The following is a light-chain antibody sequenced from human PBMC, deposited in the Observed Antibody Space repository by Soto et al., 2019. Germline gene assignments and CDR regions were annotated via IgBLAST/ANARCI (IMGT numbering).Light chain of an antibody. J-gene: IGKJ1*01. V-gene: IGKV4-1*01. CDR1: QSVLYSSNNKNY. CDR3: QQYYSTVRGT. Sequence: DIVMTQSPDSLAVSLGERATINCKSSQSVLYSSNNKNYLAWYQQKPGQPPKLLIYWASTRESGVPDRFSGSGSGTDFTLTISSLQAEDVAVYYCQQYYSTVRGTFGQGTKVEIK. CDR2: WAS.